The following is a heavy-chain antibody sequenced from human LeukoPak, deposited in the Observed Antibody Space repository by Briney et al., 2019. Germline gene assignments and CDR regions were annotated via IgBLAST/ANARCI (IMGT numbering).Heavy chain of an antibody. V-gene: IGHV1-3*01. Sequence: ASVKVSCKASGYTFTSYAMHWVRQAPGQRLEWMGWINAGNGNTKYSQKFQGRVTMTEDTSTDTAYMELSSLRSEDTAVYYCATRRCSGGSCYSYYYGMDVWGQGTTVTVSS. CDR3: ATRRCSGGSCYSYYYGMDV. CDR2: INAGNGNT. CDR1: GYTFTSYA. J-gene: IGHJ6*02. D-gene: IGHD2-15*01.